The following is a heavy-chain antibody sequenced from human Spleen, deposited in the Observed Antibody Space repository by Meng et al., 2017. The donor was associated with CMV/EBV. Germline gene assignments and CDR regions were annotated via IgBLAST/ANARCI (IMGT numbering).Heavy chain of an antibody. J-gene: IGHJ5*02. Sequence: QVQLEQGGAGLLKPSETLSLTCAVYGGSFSGYYWGWIRQPPGKGLEWIGEINHSGSTNYNPSLKSRVTISVDTSKNQFSLKLSSVTAADTAVYYCARGPTARRKAWFDPWGQGTLVTVSS. CDR3: ARGPTARRKAWFDP. CDR1: GGSFSGYY. V-gene: IGHV4-34*01. D-gene: IGHD6-25*01. CDR2: INHSGST.